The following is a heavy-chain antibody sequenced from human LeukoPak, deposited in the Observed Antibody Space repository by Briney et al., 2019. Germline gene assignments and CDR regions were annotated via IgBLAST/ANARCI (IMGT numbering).Heavy chain of an antibody. CDR1: GFTSCDSP. J-gene: IGHJ3*01. CDR3: ARDIEFST. V-gene: IGHV3-23*01. D-gene: IGHD3-16*02. CDR2: ISFSGGST. Sequence: GGSLTLSCAASGFTSCDSPMIWVPPAPGKGREWVSHISFSGGSTYYAHSVKGRFTISRDNSKDTLYLQMYSLRDEDTAICYCARDIEFSTWGQGTMVTVSS.